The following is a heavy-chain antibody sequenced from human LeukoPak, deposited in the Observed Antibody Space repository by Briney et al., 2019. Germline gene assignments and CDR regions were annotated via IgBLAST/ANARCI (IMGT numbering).Heavy chain of an antibody. V-gene: IGHV3-53*01. J-gene: IGHJ4*02. D-gene: IGHD6-13*01. CDR2: IYSGGST. CDR3: AREHSSSWCFDF. CDR1: GFTVSNNY. Sequence: GGSLRLSCAASGFTVSNNYMNWVRQAPGKGLEWVSVIYSGGSTYYADSVKGRFTISRDSSKNTLYLQMNSLRAEDTAVYYCAREHSSSWCFDFWGQGTLVTVSS.